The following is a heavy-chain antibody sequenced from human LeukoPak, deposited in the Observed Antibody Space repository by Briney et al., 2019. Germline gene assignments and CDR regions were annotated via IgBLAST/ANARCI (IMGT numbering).Heavy chain of an antibody. CDR3: AKWGDSDVLTGYYVSDF. D-gene: IGHD3-9*01. J-gene: IGHJ4*02. CDR1: GFIFSNYA. CDR2: ISGRSGST. Sequence: QPGASLRLSCAASGFIFSNYAMYWVRQAPGKGLEWVSAISGRSGSTYYADSVKGRFTISRDSSKHTLYLQMNSLRADDTAAYYCAKWGDSDVLTGYYVSDFWGQGTLVTVSS. V-gene: IGHV3-23*01.